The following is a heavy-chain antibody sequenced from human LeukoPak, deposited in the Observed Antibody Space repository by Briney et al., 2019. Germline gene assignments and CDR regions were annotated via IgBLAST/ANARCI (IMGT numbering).Heavy chain of an antibody. CDR2: ISAYNGNT. CDR1: GYTFTSYG. J-gene: IGHJ4*02. V-gene: IGHV1-18*01. CDR3: ARDSKAGTRPDY. Sequence: VASVKVCCKASGYTFTSYGITWVRQAPGQGLEWMGWISAYNGNTSYAQKLQGRVTMTTDTSTSTAYMELRSLTSDDTAVYYCARDSKAGTRPDYWGQGTLVIVSS.